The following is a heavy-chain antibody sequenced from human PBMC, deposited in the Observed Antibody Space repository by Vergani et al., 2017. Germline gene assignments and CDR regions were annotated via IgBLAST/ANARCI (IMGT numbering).Heavy chain of an antibody. J-gene: IGHJ4*02. V-gene: IGHV5-51*01. Sequence: EVELVQSGPEMRKPGESLKISCKGSEYSFGNYWIGWVRQMPGKGLEWMGIIYPADSDTRYSPSFQGQVTISADKSISTAFLQWDSLKASDTALYYCARHTTYTDSWGPGTLVIVSS. CDR3: ARHTTYTDS. CDR2: IYPADSDT. CDR1: EYSFGNYW. D-gene: IGHD1-1*01.